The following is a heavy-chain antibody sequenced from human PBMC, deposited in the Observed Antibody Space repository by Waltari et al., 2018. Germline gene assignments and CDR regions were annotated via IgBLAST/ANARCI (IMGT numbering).Heavy chain of an antibody. CDR2: IIPIFGTA. CDR3: ARERGYYDFWSGYYGTYRYFDY. D-gene: IGHD3-3*01. CDR1: GGTFSSYA. J-gene: IGHJ4*02. V-gene: IGHV1-69*12. Sequence: QVQLVQSGAEVKKPGSSVKVSCKASGGTFSSYAISWVRQAPGQGLEWMGGIIPIFGTANYAQKFQGRVTITADESTSTAYMELSSLRSEDTAVYYCARERGYYDFWSGYYGTYRYFDYWGQGTLVTVSS.